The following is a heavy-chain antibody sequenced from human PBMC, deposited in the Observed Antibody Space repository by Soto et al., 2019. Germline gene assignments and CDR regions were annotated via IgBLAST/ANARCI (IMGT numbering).Heavy chain of an antibody. V-gene: IGHV1-3*01. CDR3: ARGSPVLWFGDHGYAP. CDR1: GYSFTSYA. D-gene: IGHD3-10*01. Sequence: GAPVRVSCKASGYSFTSYAMHWVRQAPGQGLEWMGWINAGNGNTKYSQKFQGRVTITGDTSASTAYMELSSLRSEDTAVYYCARGSPVLWFGDHGYAPWGQGTLVTVSS. J-gene: IGHJ5*02. CDR2: INAGNGNT.